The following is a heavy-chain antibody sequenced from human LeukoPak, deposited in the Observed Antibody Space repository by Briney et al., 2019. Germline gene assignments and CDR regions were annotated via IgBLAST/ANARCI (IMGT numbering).Heavy chain of an antibody. D-gene: IGHD5-24*01. CDR2: INHSGST. CDR1: GGSFSGYY. V-gene: IGHV4-34*01. J-gene: IGHJ4*02. CDR3: ARGDRDGYNR. Sequence: SETLSLTCAVYGGSFSGYYWSWSRQPPGKGLEWIGEINHSGSTNYNPSLKSRVTMPVDTSKNQFSLKLSSVTAADTAVYYCARGDRDGYNRWGQGTLVTVSS.